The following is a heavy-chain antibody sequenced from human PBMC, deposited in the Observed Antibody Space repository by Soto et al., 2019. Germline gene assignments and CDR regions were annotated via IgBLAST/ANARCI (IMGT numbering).Heavy chain of an antibody. CDR3: ARHKDGGYDLRPFDY. Sequence: KPSETLSLTCTVSGGSISSYFWSWIRQPPGKGLEWIGDIYYSGSTNYNPSLKSRVTISVDTSKDQFSLKVSSVTAGDTAVHYCARHKDGGYDLRPFDYWGQGTLVTVSS. V-gene: IGHV4-59*08. CDR1: GGSISSYF. D-gene: IGHD5-12*01. J-gene: IGHJ4*02. CDR2: IYYSGST.